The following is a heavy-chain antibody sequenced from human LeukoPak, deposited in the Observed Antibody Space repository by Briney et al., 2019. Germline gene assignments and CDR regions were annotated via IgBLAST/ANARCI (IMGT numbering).Heavy chain of an antibody. D-gene: IGHD5-12*01. CDR2: ISDSGST. CDR3: ARRGGTVVGDTGYHYWYFDN. CDR1: GGSISSYY. J-gene: IGHJ4*02. V-gene: IGHV4-59*08. Sequence: SETLSLTCTVSGGSISSYYWSWVRQFPGKGLEWIGYISDSGSTNYSPSLESRVTISVNTSKNKFFLILSSVTAADTAVYYCARRGGTVVGDTGYHYWYFDNWGQGTLVTVSS.